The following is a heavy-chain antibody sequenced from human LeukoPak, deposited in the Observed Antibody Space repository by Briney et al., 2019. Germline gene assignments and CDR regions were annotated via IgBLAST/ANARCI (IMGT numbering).Heavy chain of an antibody. V-gene: IGHV1-8*01. CDR3: ARAGLGYCSGGSCYSFFDY. Sequence: ASVKVSCKASGYTFTSYDINWVRQVTGQGLEWMGWMNPNSGNTGYAQKFQGRVTMTRNTSISTAYMELRSLRSDDTAVYYCARAGLGYCSGGSCYSFFDYWGQGTLVTVSS. CDR2: MNPNSGNT. D-gene: IGHD2-15*01. CDR1: GYTFTSYD. J-gene: IGHJ4*02.